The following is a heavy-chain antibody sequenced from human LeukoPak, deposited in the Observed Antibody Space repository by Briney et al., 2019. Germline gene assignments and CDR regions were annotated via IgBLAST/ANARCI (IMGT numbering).Heavy chain of an antibody. Sequence: SETLSLTCTVSGGSISSYYWSWIRQPAGKGLEWIGRIYISGSTNYNPSLKSRVTISVDTSKNQFSLNLSSVTAADTAVYYCARGTYGSGRTYYYGMDVWGQGTTVTVSS. J-gene: IGHJ6*02. CDR1: GGSISSYY. CDR2: IYISGST. D-gene: IGHD3-10*01. CDR3: ARGTYGSGRTYYYGMDV. V-gene: IGHV4-4*07.